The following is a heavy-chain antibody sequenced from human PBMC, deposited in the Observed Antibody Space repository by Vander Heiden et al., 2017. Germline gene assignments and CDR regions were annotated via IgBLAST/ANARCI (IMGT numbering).Heavy chain of an antibody. V-gene: IGHV3-23*01. Sequence: EVQLLESGGGLVQHGGSLRLSCAASGFTFSSYAMTWVRQAPGKGLEWVSGISGSGGSTSYADSVKGRFTVSRDNSKNTLYLQMNSLRDDDTAVYYCATNQGGYYYYAMDVWGQGTTVTVSS. J-gene: IGHJ6*02. CDR1: GFTFSSYA. D-gene: IGHD3-16*01. CDR3: ATNQGGYYYYAMDV. CDR2: ISGSGGST.